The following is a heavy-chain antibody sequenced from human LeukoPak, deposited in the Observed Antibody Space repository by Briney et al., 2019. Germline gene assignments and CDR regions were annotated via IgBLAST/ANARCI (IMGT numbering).Heavy chain of an antibody. J-gene: IGHJ4*02. CDR2: IIPSFGTA. Sequence: GASVKVSCKASGGTFSSYAISWVRQAPGQGLEWMGGIIPSFGTANYAQKFQGRVTITADESTSTAYMELSSLRSEDTAVYYCARVNSYGNYFDYWGQGTLVTVSS. D-gene: IGHD5-18*01. CDR3: ARVNSYGNYFDY. CDR1: GGTFSSYA. V-gene: IGHV1-69*01.